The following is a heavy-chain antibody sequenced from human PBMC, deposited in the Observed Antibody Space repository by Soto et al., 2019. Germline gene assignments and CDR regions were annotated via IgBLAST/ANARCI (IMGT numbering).Heavy chain of an antibody. V-gene: IGHV3-48*01. D-gene: IGHD5-12*01. CDR3: AREGVAPYYYYGMDV. J-gene: IGHJ6*02. Sequence: GGSLRLSCAASGFTFRNYGMNWVRQAPGKGLEWVSYIGIGSSTKYYADSVKGRVTMTTDTSTSTACMELGSLRSDDTAVYYCAREGVAPYYYYGMDVWGQGTPVTVSS. CDR2: IGIGSSTK. CDR1: GFTFRNYG.